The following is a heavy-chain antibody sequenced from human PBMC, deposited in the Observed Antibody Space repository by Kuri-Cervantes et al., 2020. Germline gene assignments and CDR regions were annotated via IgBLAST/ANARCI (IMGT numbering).Heavy chain of an antibody. D-gene: IGHD3-9*01. CDR3: AKSVATLRYTLGYHMDV. Sequence: GESLKISCGTSAFTFSSYAMSWVRQAPGKGLEWVSTITGNGATTFYADSVKGRFTVSRDNSKKTLYLQMYSLRADDTAVYYCAKSVATLRYTLGYHMDVWGKGTTVTVSS. V-gene: IGHV3-23*01. CDR2: ITGNGATT. CDR1: AFTFSSYA. J-gene: IGHJ6*03.